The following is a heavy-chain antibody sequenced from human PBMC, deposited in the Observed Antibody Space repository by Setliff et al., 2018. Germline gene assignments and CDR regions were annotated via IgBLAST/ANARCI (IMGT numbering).Heavy chain of an antibody. J-gene: IGHJ4*02. V-gene: IGHV1-24*01. CDR2: FDPEDGET. Sequence: ASVKVSCKVSGYTLTELSMHWVRQAPGKGLEWMGGFDPEDGETIYAQKFQGRVTMTEDKSTDTAYMELSSLRSEDTAVYYCATVEAITIAAAGTTIFDYWGQGTLVTVSS. CDR3: ATVEAITIAAAGTTIFDY. D-gene: IGHD6-13*01. CDR1: GYTLTELS.